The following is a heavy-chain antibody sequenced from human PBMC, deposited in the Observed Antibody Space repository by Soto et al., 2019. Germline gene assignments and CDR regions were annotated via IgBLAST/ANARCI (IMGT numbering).Heavy chain of an antibody. CDR3: AKDGARIGFTIFGVVIS. J-gene: IGHJ4*02. CDR1: GFTFSSYG. Sequence: GGSLRLSCAASGFTFSSYGMHWVRQAPGKGLEWVAVISYDGSNKYYADSVKGRFTISRDNSKNTLYLQMNSLRAEDTAVYYCAKDGARIGFTIFGVVISWGQGTLVTVSS. D-gene: IGHD3-3*01. V-gene: IGHV3-30*18. CDR2: ISYDGSNK.